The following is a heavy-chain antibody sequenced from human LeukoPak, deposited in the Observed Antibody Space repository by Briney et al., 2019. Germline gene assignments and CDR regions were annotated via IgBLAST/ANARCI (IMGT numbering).Heavy chain of an antibody. Sequence: TGGSLRLSCAASGFSFSSYNMNWVRQTPGKGLEWVSSITSSSTYTFYADSVKGRFTISRDNARNSLYLQMNSLRAEDTAVYYCARDPYSGTYGDTYYYYMDVWGKGTTVTISS. CDR2: ITSSSTYT. CDR3: ARDPYSGTYGDTYYYYMDV. D-gene: IGHD1-26*01. V-gene: IGHV3-21*01. J-gene: IGHJ6*03. CDR1: GFSFSSYN.